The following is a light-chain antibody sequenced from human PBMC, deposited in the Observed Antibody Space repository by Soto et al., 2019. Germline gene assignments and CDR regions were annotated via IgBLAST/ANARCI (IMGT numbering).Light chain of an antibody. Sequence: QSVLTQPPSASGTPGQRVTISCSGSGSNIGSNYVYWYQQLPGTAPKLLIYRNNQRPSGVPDRFSGSRSGTSASLAISGLRSEDEAGYYCAAWDDSLSGVVFGGGTKLTVL. V-gene: IGLV1-47*01. J-gene: IGLJ2*01. CDR2: RNN. CDR1: GSNIGSNY. CDR3: AAWDDSLSGVV.